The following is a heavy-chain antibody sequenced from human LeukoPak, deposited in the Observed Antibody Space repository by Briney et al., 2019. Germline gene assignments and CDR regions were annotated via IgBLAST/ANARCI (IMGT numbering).Heavy chain of an antibody. CDR3: AKDLSASRSWYYFDY. Sequence: GGSLRLSCAASGFTFSSYAMSWVRQAPGKGLEWVSAISGSGGSTYYADSVKGRFTISRDNSKNTLYLQMNSLRAEDTAVYYCAKDLSASRSWYYFDYWGQGTLVTVSS. D-gene: IGHD6-13*01. CDR2: ISGSGGST. V-gene: IGHV3-23*01. CDR1: GFTFSSYA. J-gene: IGHJ4*02.